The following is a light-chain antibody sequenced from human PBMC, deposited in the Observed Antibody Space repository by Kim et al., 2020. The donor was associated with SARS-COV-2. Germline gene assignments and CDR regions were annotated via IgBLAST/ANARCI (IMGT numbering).Light chain of an antibody. CDR1: SPRSYY. J-gene: IGLJ3*02. V-gene: IGLV3-19*01. CDR2: GKN. CDR3: NSRDSSGNHLV. Sequence: SSELTQDPAVSVALGQTVRITCQGDSPRSYYASWYQQKPGQAPVLVIYGKNNRPSGIPDRFSGSSSGNTASLIITGAQAEDEADYYCNSRDSSGNHLVFG.